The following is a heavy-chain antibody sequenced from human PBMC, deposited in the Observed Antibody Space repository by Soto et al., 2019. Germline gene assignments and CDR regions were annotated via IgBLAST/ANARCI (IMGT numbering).Heavy chain of an antibody. CDR1: GATFSSYA. Sequence: QELLVQSGAEVKKPGSSVKVSCKLSGATFSSYAMSWVRQAPGQGLEWIGGIIPVFGTINYAQKFRGRVTITADASTSTSYMELSSLRSDDTAVYYCAIENWGPGGHYFDYWGQGTLVTVSS. CDR3: AIENWGPGGHYFDY. J-gene: IGHJ4*02. CDR2: IIPVFGTI. V-gene: IGHV1-69*01. D-gene: IGHD7-27*01.